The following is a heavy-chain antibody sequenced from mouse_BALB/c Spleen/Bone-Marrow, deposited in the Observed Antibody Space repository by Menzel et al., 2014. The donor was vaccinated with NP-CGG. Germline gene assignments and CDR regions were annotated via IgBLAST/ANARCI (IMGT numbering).Heavy chain of an antibody. Sequence: QVQLKASGAELARPGASVKMSCKASGYTFDYYTVQWVKQRPGQGLEWIGYIHPSSGYTNYNQKFKDKATLTADKSSSTAYMQLSSLTSEDSAVYYCAREVYGSWFAYWGQGTLVTVSA. CDR2: IHPSSGYT. CDR1: GYTFDYYT. J-gene: IGHJ3*01. V-gene: IGHV1-4*01. CDR3: AREVYGSWFAY. D-gene: IGHD2-2*01.